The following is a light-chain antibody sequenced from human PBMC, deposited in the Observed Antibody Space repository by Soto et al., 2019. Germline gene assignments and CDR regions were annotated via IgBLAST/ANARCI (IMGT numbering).Light chain of an antibody. CDR2: GAS. J-gene: IGKJ5*01. CDR3: QHYNTSPPIT. V-gene: IGKV3-20*01. Sequence: VLTQSPGTLSLSPGERATLSCRASQSVKSTSLVWYQQKPAQAPRLLIYGASSRATGIPGRFSGGGSGTDFTLTISRLEPEDFAVYYCQHYNTSPPITFGHGTRLEIK. CDR1: QSVKSTS.